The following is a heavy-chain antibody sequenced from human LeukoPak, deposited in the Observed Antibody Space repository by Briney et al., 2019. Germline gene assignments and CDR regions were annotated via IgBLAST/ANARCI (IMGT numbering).Heavy chain of an antibody. J-gene: IGHJ4*02. Sequence: GGSLRLSCAASGFTFDDYGMSWVRQAPGKGLEWVSGFNWNGGSTGYADSVKGRFTISRDNAKNSLYLQMNSLRAEDTALYYCARLYDGSAYHADHFDYWGQGTLVIVSS. CDR3: ARLYDGSAYHADHFDY. CDR2: FNWNGGST. D-gene: IGHD3-22*01. V-gene: IGHV3-20*04. CDR1: GFTFDDYG.